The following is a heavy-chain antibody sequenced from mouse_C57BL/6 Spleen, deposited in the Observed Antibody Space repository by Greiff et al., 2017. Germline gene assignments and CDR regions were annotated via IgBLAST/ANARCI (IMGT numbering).Heavy chain of an antibody. V-gene: IGHV14-4*01. Sequence: EVQLQQSGAELVRPGASVKLSCTASGFNIKDDYMHWVKQRPEQGLEWIGWIDPENGDTEYASKFQGKATITADTSSNTAYLQLSSLTSEDTAVYYCTTPISMVPFAYWGQGTLVTVSA. D-gene: IGHD1-1*02. J-gene: IGHJ3*01. CDR3: TTPISMVPFAY. CDR2: IDPENGDT. CDR1: GFNIKDDY.